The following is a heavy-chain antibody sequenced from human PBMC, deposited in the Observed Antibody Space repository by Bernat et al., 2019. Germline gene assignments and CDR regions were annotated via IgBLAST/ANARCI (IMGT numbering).Heavy chain of an antibody. D-gene: IGHD5-12*01. J-gene: IGHJ4*02. Sequence: EEQLVESGGGLVQPGGSLRLSCAGSGFTFSDYWMTWVRPAPGKGLGWVASLRGDGSEKSDGDCGRGRFAISRDNGKDSLELRMNDLRAEDTGLDYWGKWITFEDGGQGALVTVSA. CDR3: GKWITFED. V-gene: IGHV3-7*03. CDR1: GFTFSDYW. CDR2: LRGDGSEK.